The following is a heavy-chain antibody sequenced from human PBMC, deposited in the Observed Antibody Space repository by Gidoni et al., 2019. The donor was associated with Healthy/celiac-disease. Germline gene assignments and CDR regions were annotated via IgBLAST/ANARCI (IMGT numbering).Heavy chain of an antibody. D-gene: IGHD2-2*02. V-gene: IGHV3-30-3*01. CDR2: ISYDGSNK. CDR3: ARDRRNTEYYFDY. Sequence: QVQRVESGGGVVQPGRSLILSCAASGFTFSSYAMHCVRQAPGKGLEWVAVISYDGSNKYYAVSVKGRFTISRDNSKNTLHLQMNSLRAEDTAVYYCARDRRNTEYYFDYWGQGTLVTVSS. CDR1: GFTFSSYA. J-gene: IGHJ4*02.